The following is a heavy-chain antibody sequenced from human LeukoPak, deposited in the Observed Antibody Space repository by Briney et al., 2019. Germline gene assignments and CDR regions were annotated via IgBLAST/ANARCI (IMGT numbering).Heavy chain of an antibody. CDR2: INHSGST. J-gene: IGHJ6*03. Sequence: PSETLSLTCAVYAGSFSGYYWSWIRQPPGKGLEWMGEINHSGSTNYNPSLKSRVTISVDTSKNQFSPKLSSVTAADTDVYYCARGRGSSSWYGRYYYYYYMDVWGKGTTVTVSS. V-gene: IGHV4-34*01. CDR3: ARGRGSSSWYGRYYYYYYMDV. CDR1: AGSFSGYY. D-gene: IGHD6-13*01.